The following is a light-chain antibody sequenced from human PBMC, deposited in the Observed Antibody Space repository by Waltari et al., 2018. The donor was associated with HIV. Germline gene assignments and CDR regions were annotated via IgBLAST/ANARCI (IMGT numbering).Light chain of an antibody. CDR1: QSVSSNY. Sequence: EIVLTQSPGTLSLSPGEGATLSCRASQSVSSNYLAWYQQKPGQAPRPLIYAALNRATGIPDRFSGSGSGTDFTLSISRLEPQDFAVYYCQQYGSSPYTFGQGTKLEIK. J-gene: IGKJ2*01. CDR3: QQYGSSPYT. CDR2: AAL. V-gene: IGKV3-20*01.